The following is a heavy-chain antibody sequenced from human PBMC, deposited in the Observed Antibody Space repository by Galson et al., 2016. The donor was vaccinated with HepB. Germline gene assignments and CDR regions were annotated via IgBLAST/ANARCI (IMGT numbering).Heavy chain of an antibody. V-gene: IGHV3-43*01. CDR3: AKDVGPVGGHNIYSYYYAMDV. J-gene: IGHJ6*02. CDR1: GSTFDGYT. CDR2: ITWDGGST. Sequence: SLRLSCAASGSTFDGYTMNWVRQAPGKGLEWVSLITWDGGSTYYADSVKGRFTISRDNSKNSLYLQMTSLRTDDTALYYCAKDVGPVGGHNIYSYYYAMDVWGQGTRVTVSS. D-gene: IGHD4-23*01.